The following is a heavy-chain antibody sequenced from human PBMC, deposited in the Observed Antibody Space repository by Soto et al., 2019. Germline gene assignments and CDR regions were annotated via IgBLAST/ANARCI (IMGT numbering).Heavy chain of an antibody. Sequence: QVQLVESGGGVVQPGRSLRLPCAASGFTFSIYAMHWVRQAPGKGLEWVAVISYDGARKAYANSVKGRFTISRDTSKNTLYLQMNSLRVEDTAAYYCSRGDREDTAVVIGARPGEYGMDVWGRGTTVTVSS. J-gene: IGHJ6*02. CDR2: ISYDGARK. V-gene: IGHV3-30-3*01. CDR3: SRGDREDTAVVIGARPGEYGMDV. D-gene: IGHD2-15*01. CDR1: GFTFSIYA.